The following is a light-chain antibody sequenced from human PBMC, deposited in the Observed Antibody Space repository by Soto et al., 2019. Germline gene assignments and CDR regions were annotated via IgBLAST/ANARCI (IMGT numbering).Light chain of an antibody. CDR3: SSHTSSSTPYV. CDR2: DVS. CDR1: SSDVGSYNL. Sequence: QSALTQPASVSGSPGQSITISCTGTSSDVGSYNLVSWYQQHPGKAPKLIIYDVSSRPSGVSNRFSGSKSGNTASLTISGLQAEDEAYYYCSSHTSSSTPYVFGTGTKVTVL. J-gene: IGLJ1*01. V-gene: IGLV2-14*02.